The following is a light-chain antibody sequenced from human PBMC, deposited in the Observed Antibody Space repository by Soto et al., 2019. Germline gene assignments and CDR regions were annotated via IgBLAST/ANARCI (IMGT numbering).Light chain of an antibody. CDR1: QTISSW. V-gene: IGKV1-5*01. CDR3: QQYDVYSPWM. J-gene: IGKJ1*01. CDR2: GAS. Sequence: DSQMTQSPSSLSASVGDRVTITCRASQTISSWLAWYQQKPGKAPKLLIYGASSLQSGVPSRFSGSGSGTEFTLTISSLQPDDSATYYCQQYDVYSPWMFGQGTKVDIK.